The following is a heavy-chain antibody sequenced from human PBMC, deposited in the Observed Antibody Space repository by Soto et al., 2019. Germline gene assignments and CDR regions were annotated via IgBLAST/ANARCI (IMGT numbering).Heavy chain of an antibody. Sequence: QVQLVESGGGVVQPGRSLRLSCAASGFTFSSYAMHWVRQAPGKGLEWVAVISYDGSNKYYADSVKGRFTISRDNSKNTLYLQMNSRRAEDTAVDDCANVRADYYDSSGPLGYWGQGTLVTVSS. D-gene: IGHD3-22*01. V-gene: IGHV3-30-3*01. CDR1: GFTFSSYA. CDR3: ANVRADYYDSSGPLGY. CDR2: ISYDGSNK. J-gene: IGHJ4*02.